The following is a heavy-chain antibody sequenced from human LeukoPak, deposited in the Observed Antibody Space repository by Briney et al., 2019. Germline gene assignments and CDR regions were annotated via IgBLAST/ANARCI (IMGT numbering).Heavy chain of an antibody. CDR3: ARGMPLTALGVRTSNPDYFDY. J-gene: IGHJ4*02. Sequence: KASETLSLTCTVSGGSISSSYWSWIRQPPGEGLEWIGDVFYSGSTDNNPSLKSRVTMSLDTSENQFSLNLSSVTAADTAVYYCARGMPLTALGVRTSNPDYFDYWGQGILVTVSS. CDR2: VFYSGST. V-gene: IGHV4-59*01. CDR1: GGSISSSY. D-gene: IGHD2-2*01.